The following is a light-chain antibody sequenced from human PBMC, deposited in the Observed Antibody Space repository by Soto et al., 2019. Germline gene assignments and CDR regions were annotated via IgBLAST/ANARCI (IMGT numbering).Light chain of an antibody. V-gene: IGLV2-14*01. CDR3: TSFTTMNTWV. J-gene: IGLJ3*02. Sequence: QSALTQPASVSGSPGQSITISCTGTRSDVGSYNYVSWYQMHPGKAPKVMIYEVSNRPSGVSDRFSGSKSGNTATLTISGLQAEDEDEYYCTSFTTMNTWVFGAGTKVTVL. CDR2: EVS. CDR1: RSDVGSYNY.